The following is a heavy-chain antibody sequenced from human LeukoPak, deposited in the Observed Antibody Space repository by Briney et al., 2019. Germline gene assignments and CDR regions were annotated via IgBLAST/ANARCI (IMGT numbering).Heavy chain of an antibody. V-gene: IGHV4-4*02. Sequence: SETLSLTCTVSLDSTTSNFWSWVRQPPGKGLEWIGEIHDSGSTNYNPSLKSRVTILIDKSKNHFSLNLTSVTAADTAVYYCATRATAGPWWGRGTLVTVSS. J-gene: IGHJ4*02. CDR2: IHDSGST. CDR3: ATRATAGPW. D-gene: IGHD6-13*01. CDR1: LDSTTSNF.